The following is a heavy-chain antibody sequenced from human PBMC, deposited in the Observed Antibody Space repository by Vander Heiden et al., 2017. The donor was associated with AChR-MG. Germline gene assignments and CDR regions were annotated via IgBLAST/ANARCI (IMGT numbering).Heavy chain of an antibody. D-gene: IGHD5-12*01. J-gene: IGHJ4*02. CDR2: ISSSSSYI. CDR3: ARGDVDIVATPEPGYFDY. CDR1: GFTSSSHT. V-gene: IGHV3-21*01. Sequence: EVQLVESGGGLVKPGGSLRLSCAASGFTSSSHTMNWVRQAPGKGLEWVSSISSSSSYIYYADSVKGRFTISRDNAKNSLYLQMNSLRAEDTAVYYCARGDVDIVATPEPGYFDYWGQGTLVTVSS.